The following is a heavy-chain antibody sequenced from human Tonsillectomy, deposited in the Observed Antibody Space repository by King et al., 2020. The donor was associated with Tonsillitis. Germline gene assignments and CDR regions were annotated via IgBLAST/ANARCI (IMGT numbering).Heavy chain of an antibody. J-gene: IGHJ4*02. CDR3: SRDQGIQVWRQHYFDY. CDR2: INPSGGSR. CDR1: GYTFTSYY. V-gene: IGHV1-46*03. Sequence: QLVQSGAEVKKPGASVKISCKASGYTFTSYYMHWVRQAPGQGLEWMGIINPSGGSRNYAQKFQGRVTMTRDTSTSTVYVELSSLRSEDTAVYYCSRDQGIQVWRQHYFDYWGQGTLVIVSS. D-gene: IGHD5-18*01.